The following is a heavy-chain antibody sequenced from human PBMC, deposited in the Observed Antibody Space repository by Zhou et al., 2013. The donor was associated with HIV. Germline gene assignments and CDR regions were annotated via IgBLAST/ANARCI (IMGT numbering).Heavy chain of an antibody. CDR2: MRPNSGDT. J-gene: IGHJ1*01. CDR1: GYKFTDYF. D-gene: IGHD6-13*01. Sequence: QVQLVQSAAEVAKPGASVRVSCKSSGYKFTDYFIHWVRQAPGQGLEWLGWMRPNSGDTKSAQNFQGRVTMTSDTSASTAYMDLSSLRSEDTAVYYCARSSIAAAVEYFQHVGPGPPVVHRLL. CDR3: ARSSIAAAVEYFQH. V-gene: IGHV1-2*02.